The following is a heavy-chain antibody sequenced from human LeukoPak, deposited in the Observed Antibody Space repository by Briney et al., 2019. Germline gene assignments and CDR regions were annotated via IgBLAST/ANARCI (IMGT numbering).Heavy chain of an antibody. V-gene: IGHV3-43*01. CDR1: GFNFGDYT. CDR3: VKTFGAERGSFEYYFDY. CDR2: MSWDGSII. Sequence: GGSLRLSCAASGFNFGDYTMHWVRQSPGKGLEWVSLMSWDGSIIFYADSVKGRFTISRDNSKNSLHLQMNSLRSEDSALYYCVKTFGAERGSFEYYFDYWGLGTLVTVSS. J-gene: IGHJ4*02. D-gene: IGHD3-3*01.